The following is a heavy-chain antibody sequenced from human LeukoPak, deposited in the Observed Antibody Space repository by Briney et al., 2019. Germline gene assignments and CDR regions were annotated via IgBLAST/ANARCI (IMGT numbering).Heavy chain of an antibody. CDR3: ARDPSYYGDYYYGMDV. D-gene: IGHD4-17*01. Sequence: PGGSLRLSCAASGFTFSSYGMHWVRQAPGKGLEWVAVISYDGSNKYYADSVKGRFTISRDNSKNTLYLQMNSLRAEDTAVYYCARDPSYYGDYYYGMDVWGQGTTVTVSS. CDR2: ISYDGSNK. CDR1: GFTFSSYG. V-gene: IGHV3-30*03. J-gene: IGHJ6*02.